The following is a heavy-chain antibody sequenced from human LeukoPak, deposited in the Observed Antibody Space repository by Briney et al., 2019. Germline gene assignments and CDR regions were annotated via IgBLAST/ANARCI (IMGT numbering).Heavy chain of an antibody. D-gene: IGHD2-2*01. CDR1: GFTFSSYS. V-gene: IGHV3-21*01. CDR3: AREKGPAALDY. J-gene: IGHJ4*02. CDR2: ISSSSSYI. Sequence: GGSLRLSCAASGFTFSSYSTNWIRQAPGKGLEWVSSISSSSSYIYYADSVKGRFTISRDNAKNSLYLQMNSLRAEDTAVYYCAREKGPAALDYWGQGTLVTVSS.